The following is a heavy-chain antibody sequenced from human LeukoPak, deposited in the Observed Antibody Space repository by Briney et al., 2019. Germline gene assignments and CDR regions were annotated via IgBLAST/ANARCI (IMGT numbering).Heavy chain of an antibody. V-gene: IGHV3-23*01. J-gene: IGHJ4*02. CDR1: GFIFNTYA. CDR2: ICGSGGCT. D-gene: IGHD6-19*01. Sequence: QSGGSLRLSCEASGFIFNTYAISWVRQAPGKGLEWVSGICGSGGCTYYADSVKGRFTISRDNSKNTVYLQMNSLTADDTAVYYCAKTTVGYSSGRYPGWPADCWGQGALVTVSS. CDR3: AKTTVGYSSGRYPGWPADC.